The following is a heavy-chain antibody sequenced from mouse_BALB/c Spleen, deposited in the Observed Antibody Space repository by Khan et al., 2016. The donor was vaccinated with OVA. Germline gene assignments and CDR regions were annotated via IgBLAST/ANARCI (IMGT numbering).Heavy chain of an antibody. V-gene: IGHV1-20*02. CDR3: ARIDGSDFDY. CDR1: GYSFTGYF. Sequence: VQLQQSGPELVKPGASVKISCKASGYSFTGYFMNWVMQSHGKSLEWIGRINPHIGETFYNPKFKGKAHLTADESLSTAHMELRSLASEESAVYDCARIDGSDFDYWGQGTTLTVSS. J-gene: IGHJ2*01. CDR2: INPHIGET. D-gene: IGHD1-1*01.